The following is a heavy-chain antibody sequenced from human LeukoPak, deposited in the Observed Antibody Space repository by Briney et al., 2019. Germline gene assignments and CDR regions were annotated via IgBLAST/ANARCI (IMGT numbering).Heavy chain of an antibody. D-gene: IGHD2-2*01. CDR1: GGSISSGGYY. Sequence: SETLSLTCTVSGGSISSGGYYWSWIRQPPGKGLEWIGYIYHSGSTNYNPSLKSRVTISVDTSKNQFSLKLSSVTAADTAVYYCARRYCCSTSCRSHFDYWGQGTLVTVSS. CDR2: IYHSGST. V-gene: IGHV4-30-2*01. J-gene: IGHJ4*02. CDR3: ARRYCCSTSCRSHFDY.